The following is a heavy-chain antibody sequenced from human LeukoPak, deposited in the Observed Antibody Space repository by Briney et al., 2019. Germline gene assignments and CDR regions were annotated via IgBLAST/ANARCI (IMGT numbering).Heavy chain of an antibody. CDR1: GFIFNYAW. Sequence: GGSLRLSCAASGFIFNYAWMSWVRQPPGKGLEWVANIKEDGSVKYYVDSVKGRFTISRDNTKNALYLQMNSLRADDTAVYFCARDSTWQLDYWGQGTLITVSS. J-gene: IGHJ4*02. CDR3: ARDSTWQLDY. CDR2: IKEDGSVK. D-gene: IGHD5-12*01. V-gene: IGHV3-7*03.